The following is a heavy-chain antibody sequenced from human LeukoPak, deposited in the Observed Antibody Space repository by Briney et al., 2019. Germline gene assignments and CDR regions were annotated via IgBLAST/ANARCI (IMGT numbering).Heavy chain of an antibody. CDR2: IYSGGST. J-gene: IGHJ4*02. CDR3: ARDRGYYYDSSGL. Sequence: GGSLRLSCAASGFTVSSNYMSWVRQASGKGLEWASVIYSGGSTYYADSVKGRFTISRDNSKNTLHLQMNSLRAEDTAVYYCARDRGYYYDSSGLWGQGTLVTVSS. V-gene: IGHV3-66*01. D-gene: IGHD3-22*01. CDR1: GFTVSSNY.